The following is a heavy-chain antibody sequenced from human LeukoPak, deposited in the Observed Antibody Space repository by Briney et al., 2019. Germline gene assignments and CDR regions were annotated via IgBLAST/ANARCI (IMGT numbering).Heavy chain of an antibody. V-gene: IGHV3-23*01. J-gene: IGHJ2*01. D-gene: IGHD4-23*01. CDR1: GFTFSCYA. CDR3: AKRTTVVDSYWYFDL. CDR2: ISGSGGST. Sequence: GGSLRLSCAASGFTFSCYAMSWVRQAPGKGLEWVSAISGSGGSTYYADSVKGRFTISRDNSKNTLYLQMNSLIAEDTAVYYCAKRTTVVDSYWYFDLWGRGTLVTVSS.